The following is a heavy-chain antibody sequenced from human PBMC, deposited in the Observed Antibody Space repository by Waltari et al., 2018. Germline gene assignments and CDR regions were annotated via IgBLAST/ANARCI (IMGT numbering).Heavy chain of an antibody. J-gene: IGHJ5*02. CDR3: ARDSSSWYGWFDP. D-gene: IGHD6-13*01. V-gene: IGHV3-7*01. CDR2: IKQDGSEK. Sequence: EVQLVESGGGLVQPGGSLRLSCAASGFTFSNYWMSWVSQAPGKGLEWVANIKQDGSEKYYVDSVKGRFTISRDNSKNSLYLQMNSLRAEDTAVYYCARDSSSWYGWFDPWGQGTLVTVSS. CDR1: GFTFSNYW.